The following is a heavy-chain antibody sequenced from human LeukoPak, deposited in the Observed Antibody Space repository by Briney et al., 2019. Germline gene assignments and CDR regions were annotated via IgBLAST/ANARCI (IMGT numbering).Heavy chain of an antibody. CDR2: ISGSGGST. CDR3: AKGPLVVVPAAIEGIFDY. D-gene: IGHD2-2*01. V-gene: IGHV3-23*01. CDR1: GFTFSSYA. Sequence: GGSLRLPCAASGFTFSSYAMSWVRQAPGKGLEWVSAISGSGGSTYYADSVKGRFTISRDNSKNTLYLQMNSLRAEDTAVYYCAKGPLVVVPAAIEGIFDYWGQGTLVTVSS. J-gene: IGHJ4*02.